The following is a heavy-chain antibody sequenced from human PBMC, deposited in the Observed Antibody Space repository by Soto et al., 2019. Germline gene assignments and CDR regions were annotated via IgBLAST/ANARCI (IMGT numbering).Heavy chain of an antibody. Sequence: SVKVSCKASGYTFAYYGIDWVPQAPAQGLEWMGCICAYDANTHHAQDLQGRVTMTTDTSTSTAYMELRSLRSDDTAVYYCARGGQECSSSGCSYNYDGMDVWGQ. CDR1: GYTFAYYG. CDR3: ARGGQECSSSGCSYNYDGMDV. J-gene: IGHJ6*02. CDR2: ICAYDANT. V-gene: IGHV1-18*01. D-gene: IGHD2-2*01.